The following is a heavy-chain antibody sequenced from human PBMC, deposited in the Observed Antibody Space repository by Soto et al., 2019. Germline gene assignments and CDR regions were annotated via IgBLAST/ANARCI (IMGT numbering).Heavy chain of an antibody. J-gene: IGHJ5*02. CDR3: ARTIAAREINWFDP. CDR1: GGTFSSYA. D-gene: IGHD6-13*01. V-gene: IGHV1-69*06. CDR2: IIPIFGTA. Sequence: SVKVSCKASGGTFSSYAISWVRQAPGQGLEWMGGIIPIFGTANYAQKFQGRVTITADKSTSTAYMELSSLRSEDTAVYYCARTIAAREINWFDPWGQGTLVTVS.